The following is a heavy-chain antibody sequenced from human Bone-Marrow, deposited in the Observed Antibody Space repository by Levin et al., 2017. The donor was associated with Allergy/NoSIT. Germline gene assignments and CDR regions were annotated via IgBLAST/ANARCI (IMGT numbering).Heavy chain of an antibody. J-gene: IGHJ3*02. CDR3: AKGHYYDSSGFLYKSDAFDM. V-gene: IGHV3-23*01. D-gene: IGHD3-22*01. Sequence: GESLKISCAASGFTFRSYGMSWVRQAPGKGLEWVAVISGNGDSTYYADSVKGRFTISRDNSKNTLYVQMNSLRVEDTAIYYCAKGHYYDSSGFLYKSDAFDMWGQGTKVTVSS. CDR1: GFTFRSYG. CDR2: ISGNGDST.